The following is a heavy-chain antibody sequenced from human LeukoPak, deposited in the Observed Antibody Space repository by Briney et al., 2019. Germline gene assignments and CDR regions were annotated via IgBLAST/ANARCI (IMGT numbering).Heavy chain of an antibody. D-gene: IGHD2-15*01. CDR3: VYGSGGFWYFDV. CDR2: INHSGST. J-gene: IGHJ2*01. Sequence: SETLSLTCGVYGGSFRSYYWSWIRQPPGKGLEWIGEINHSGSTNYNPSLKSRVTISVDTSKNQFSLKLSSVTAADTAVYYCVYGSGGFWYFDVWGHGTLVTVSS. CDR1: GGSFRSYY. V-gene: IGHV4-34*01.